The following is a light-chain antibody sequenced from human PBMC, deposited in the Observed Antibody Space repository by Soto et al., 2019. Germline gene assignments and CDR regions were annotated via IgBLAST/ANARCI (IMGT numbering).Light chain of an antibody. V-gene: IGKV1-5*01. J-gene: IGKJ1*01. CDR2: GAS. CDR3: QQYDSYSWT. CDR1: QNIDMY. Sequence: DIHMTQSPSSLSASVGDTVTITCRASQNIDMYLNWYQQKPGKAPRVLISGASNLQSGVPSRFSAGGSGTEFILTISSLQPDDFATYYCQQYDSYSWTFDQGTKGDIK.